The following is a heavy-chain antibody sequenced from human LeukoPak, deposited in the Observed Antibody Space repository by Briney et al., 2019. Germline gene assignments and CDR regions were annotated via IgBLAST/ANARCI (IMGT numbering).Heavy chain of an antibody. D-gene: IGHD3-9*01. J-gene: IGHJ4*02. Sequence: GGSLRLSCAASGFTFSSYAMSWVRQAPGKGLEWVSGISGSGGSTYYADSAKGRFTISRDNSKNTMYLQMNSLRAEDTAAYYCAKESAYDILTGYSDYWGQGTLVTVSS. CDR3: AKESAYDILTGYSDY. V-gene: IGHV3-23*01. CDR1: GFTFSSYA. CDR2: ISGSGGST.